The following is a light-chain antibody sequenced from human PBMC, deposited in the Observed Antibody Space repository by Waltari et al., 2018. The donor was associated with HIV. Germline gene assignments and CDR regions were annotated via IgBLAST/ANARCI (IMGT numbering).Light chain of an antibody. CDR1: QSVSSNY. V-gene: IGKV3-20*01. CDR3: QQYVSSPT. Sequence: EIVLTQSPGTLSLSQGDRATLSCRASQSVSSNYLAWYQQKPGQAPRLLIYGASNRATGITDKFSGSGSGTDFTLTITTLAPEDFGFYYCQQYVSSPTFGQGTKVEIQ. CDR2: GAS. J-gene: IGKJ1*01.